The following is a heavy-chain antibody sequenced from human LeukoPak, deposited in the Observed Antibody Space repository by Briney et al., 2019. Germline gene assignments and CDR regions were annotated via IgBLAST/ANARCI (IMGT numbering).Heavy chain of an antibody. V-gene: IGHV4-30-4*01. CDR2: IYYSGST. CDR1: GGSISSGDYY. Sequence: PSQTLSLTCTVSGGSISSGDYYWSWIRQPPGKGLEWIGYIYYSGSTYYNPSLKSRVTISVDTSKNQFSLKLSSVTAADTAVYYCARLRDPGGGYFDYWGQGTLVTVSS. D-gene: IGHD3-10*01. CDR3: ARLRDPGGGYFDY. J-gene: IGHJ4*02.